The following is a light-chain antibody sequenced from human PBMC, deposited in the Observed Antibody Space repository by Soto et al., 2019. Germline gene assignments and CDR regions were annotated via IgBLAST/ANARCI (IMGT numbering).Light chain of an antibody. CDR3: QQRSNWPPGGLT. J-gene: IGKJ4*01. V-gene: IGKV3-11*01. Sequence: EIVLTQSPATLSLSPGERATLSCRASQSVSSYLAWYQQKPGQAPRLLIYDASNRATGIPARFSGSGSGTDFTLTISRLEPEDFAVYYCQQRSNWPPGGLTFGGGTKVDIK. CDR1: QSVSSY. CDR2: DAS.